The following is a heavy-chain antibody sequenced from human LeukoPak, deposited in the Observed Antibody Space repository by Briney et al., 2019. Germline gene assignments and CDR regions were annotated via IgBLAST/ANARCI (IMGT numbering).Heavy chain of an antibody. J-gene: IGHJ4*02. V-gene: IGHV3-23*01. CDR3: AKSQRNDQQVVQRIDY. CDR1: GFTFSSYA. CDR2: ISGGGGST. Sequence: GGSLRLSCAASGFTFSSYAISWVRQAPGKGLEWVSGISGGGGSTYYADSVKGRFTISRDKSKNTLYLQMNSLRAEDTAVYYCAKSQRNDQQVVQRIDYWGQGTLVTVSS. D-gene: IGHD2-2*01.